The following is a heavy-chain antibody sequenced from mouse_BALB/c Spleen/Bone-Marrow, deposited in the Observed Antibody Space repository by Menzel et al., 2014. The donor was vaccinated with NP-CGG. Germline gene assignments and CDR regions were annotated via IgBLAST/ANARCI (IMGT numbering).Heavy chain of an antibody. Sequence: EVKVVESGGDLVKPGGSLKLSCAASGFTFSTYGMSWVCQTPDKRLEWVATISSGGSYTYYPDSVKGRFTISRDNAKNTLYLQMSSLKSEDTAMYYCARQGGYFDYWGQGTTLTVSS. CDR2: ISSGGSYT. J-gene: IGHJ2*01. CDR1: GFTFSTYG. CDR3: ARQGGYFDY. V-gene: IGHV5-6*01.